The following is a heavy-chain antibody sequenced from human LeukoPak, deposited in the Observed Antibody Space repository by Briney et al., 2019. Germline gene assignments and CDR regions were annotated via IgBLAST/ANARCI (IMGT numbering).Heavy chain of an antibody. CDR3: ARGRLGRQHASFFDS. CDR1: DGSMGTYY. CDR2: IYYSGST. V-gene: IGHV4-59*08. D-gene: IGHD2-2*01. Sequence: SETLSLTCSVSDGSMGTYYWGWIRQPPGKGLEWIGYIYYSGSTTYNPSLKSRVTVSVDTSKNQFSLKLTSMTAVDTAVYYCARGRLGRQHASFFDSWGQGTLVTVSS. J-gene: IGHJ4*02.